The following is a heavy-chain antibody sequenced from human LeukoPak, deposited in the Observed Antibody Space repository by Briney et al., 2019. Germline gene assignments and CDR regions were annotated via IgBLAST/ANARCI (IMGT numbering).Heavy chain of an antibody. CDR1: GGSISSSNW. D-gene: IGHD6-13*01. CDR2: IYHSGST. Sequence: SETLSLTCAVSGGSISSSNWWSWVRQPPGKGLEWIGEIYHSGSTNYNPSIKSRITISVDKSKNQFSLKLSSVTAADTAVYYCARDRGRGIAAAGTFFDYWGQGTLVTVSS. CDR3: ARDRGRGIAAAGTFFDY. J-gene: IGHJ4*02. V-gene: IGHV4-4*02.